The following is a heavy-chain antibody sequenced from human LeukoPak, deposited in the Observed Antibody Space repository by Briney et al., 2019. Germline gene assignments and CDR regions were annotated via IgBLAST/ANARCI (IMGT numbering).Heavy chain of an antibody. V-gene: IGHV1-2*06. CDR1: GYTFTGYY. J-gene: IGHJ3*02. CDR3: ARDGFFGSGIVGAFDI. D-gene: IGHD3-10*01. CDR2: INPNSGDT. Sequence: ASVKVSCKASGYTFTGYYVHWVRQAPGQGLEWMGRINPNSGDTNYAQKFQGRVTMTRDTSISTAYMEPSRLRSDDTAVYYCARDGFFGSGIVGAFDIWGQGTMVTVSS.